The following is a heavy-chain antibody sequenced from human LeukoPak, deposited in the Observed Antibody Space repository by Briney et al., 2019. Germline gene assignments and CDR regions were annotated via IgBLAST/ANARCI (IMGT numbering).Heavy chain of an antibody. D-gene: IGHD2-2*01. CDR2: IIPILGIA. CDR1: GGTFSSYT. Sequence: ASVKVSCKASGGTFSSYTISWVRQAPGQGLEWMGRIIPILGIANYAQKFQGRVTITADKSTSTAYMEMSILRSEDTAVYYCARDLSEGDIVVVPAAIGYNWFDPWGQGTLVTVSS. CDR3: ARDLSEGDIVVVPAAIGYNWFDP. V-gene: IGHV1-69*04. J-gene: IGHJ5*02.